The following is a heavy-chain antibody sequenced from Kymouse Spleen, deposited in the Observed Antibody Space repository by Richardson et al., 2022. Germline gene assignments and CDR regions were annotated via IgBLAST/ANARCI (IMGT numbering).Heavy chain of an antibody. V-gene: IGHV3-30*18. CDR2: ISYDGSNK. J-gene: IGHJ3*02. Sequence: QVQLVESGGGVVQPGRSLRLSCAASGFTFSSYGMHWVRQAPGKGLEWVAVISYDGSNKYYADSVKGRFTISRDNSKNTLYLQMNSLRAEDTAVYYCAKERGSYYAFDIWGQGTMVTVSS. CDR1: GFTFSSYG. CDR3: AKERGSYYAFDI. D-gene: IGHD1-26*01.